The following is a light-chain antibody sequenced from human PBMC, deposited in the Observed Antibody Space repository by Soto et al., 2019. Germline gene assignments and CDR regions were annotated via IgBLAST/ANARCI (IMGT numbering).Light chain of an antibody. CDR3: QQYGSSPRT. CDR1: QSVSSSY. CDR2: GAS. V-gene: IGKV3-20*01. Sequence: EIVFKQSTGTLSLSPGERATLSCRASQSVSSSYLAWYQQKPGQAPRLLIYGASSRATGIPDRFSGSGSGTDFTLTISRLESEDFAVYYCQQYGSSPRTFGQGTKVDIK. J-gene: IGKJ1*01.